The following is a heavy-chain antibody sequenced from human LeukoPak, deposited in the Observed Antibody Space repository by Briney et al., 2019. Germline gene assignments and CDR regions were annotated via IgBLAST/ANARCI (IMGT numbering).Heavy chain of an antibody. CDR3: AKPPHLADDFWSGYYSSYYFDY. CDR1: GFTFSSYA. CDR2: ISGRGGST. V-gene: IGHV3-23*01. J-gene: IGHJ4*02. Sequence: PGGSLRLSCAASGFTFSSYAMSWVRQAPGKGLEWGSAISGRGGSTYYADSVKGRFTISRDNYKNTLYLQMNSLRAEDTAVYYCAKPPHLADDFWSGYYSSYYFDYWGQGTLVTVSS. D-gene: IGHD3-3*01.